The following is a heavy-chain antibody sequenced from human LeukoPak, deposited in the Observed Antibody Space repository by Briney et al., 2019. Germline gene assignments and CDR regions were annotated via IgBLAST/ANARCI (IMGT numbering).Heavy chain of an antibody. D-gene: IGHD2-2*01. CDR1: GGSFSGYY. CDR2: IYYSGST. J-gene: IGHJ6*02. V-gene: IGHV4-59*01. Sequence: SETLSLTCAVYGGSFSGYYWSWIRQPPGKGLEWIGYIYYSGSTNYNPSLKSRVTISVDTSKNQFSLKLSSVTAADTAVYYCARDRVVPAAIIYYYYGMDVWGQGTTVTVSS. CDR3: ARDRVVPAAIIYYYYGMDV.